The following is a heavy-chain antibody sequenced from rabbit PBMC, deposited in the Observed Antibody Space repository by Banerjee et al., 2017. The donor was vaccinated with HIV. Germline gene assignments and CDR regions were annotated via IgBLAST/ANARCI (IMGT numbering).Heavy chain of an antibody. CDR1: GFSFSSSYY. V-gene: IGHV1S40*01. J-gene: IGHJ3*01. D-gene: IGHD3-1*01. CDR3: ARLISAGSRTRLDL. Sequence: QSLEESGGDLVKPGASLTLTCTASGFSFSSSYYMCWVRQAPGKGLEWIGCIYTGSSGSTYYASWAKGRFTISKTASTTVTLQMTSLTAADTATYFCARLISAGSRTRLDLWGPGTLVTVS. CDR2: IYTGSSGST.